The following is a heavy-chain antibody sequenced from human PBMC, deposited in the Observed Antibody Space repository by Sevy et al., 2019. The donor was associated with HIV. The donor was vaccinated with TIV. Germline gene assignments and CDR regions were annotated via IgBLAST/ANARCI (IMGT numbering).Heavy chain of an antibody. D-gene: IGHD1-26*01. CDR1: GFTLRNYG. J-gene: IGHJ6*02. V-gene: IGHV3-30*18. Sequence: GGSLRLSCIASGFTLRNYGIHWVRQAPGKGLDWVAVIGYDGSDKYYADSVKGRFTISRDNSKNTLFLQMNSLRVEDTAVYYCAKERGGSYIPYFYGMDVWGQGTAVTVSS. CDR2: IGYDGSDK. CDR3: AKERGGSYIPYFYGMDV.